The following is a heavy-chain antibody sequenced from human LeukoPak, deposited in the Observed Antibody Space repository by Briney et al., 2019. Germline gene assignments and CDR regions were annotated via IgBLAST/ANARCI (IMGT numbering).Heavy chain of an antibody. D-gene: IGHD2-21*02. Sequence: SETLSLTCTVSGGSISSYYWSWIRQPPGKGLEWIGYIYYSGSTNYNPSLKSRVTISVGTSKNQFSLKLSSVTAADTAVYYCAGRGGGVVTAINAFDIWGQGTMVTVSS. CDR2: IYYSGST. CDR3: AGRGGGVVTAINAFDI. J-gene: IGHJ3*02. V-gene: IGHV4-59*08. CDR1: GGSISSYY.